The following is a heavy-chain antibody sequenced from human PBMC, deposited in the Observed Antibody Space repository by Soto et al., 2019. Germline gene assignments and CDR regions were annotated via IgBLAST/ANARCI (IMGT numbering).Heavy chain of an antibody. CDR1: GGTFSSYA. CDR3: AREFRGFPGIAARYFDY. D-gene: IGHD6-6*01. V-gene: IGHV1-69*13. CDR2: IIPIFGTA. Sequence: SVKVSCKASGGTFSSYAISWVRQAPGQGLEWMGGIIPIFGTANYAQKFQGRVTITADESTSTAYMELSSLRSEDTAVYYCAREFRGFPGIAARYFDYWGQGTLVTVSS. J-gene: IGHJ4*02.